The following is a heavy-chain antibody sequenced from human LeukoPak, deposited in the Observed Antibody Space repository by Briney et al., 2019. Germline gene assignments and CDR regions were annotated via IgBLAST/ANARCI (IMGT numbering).Heavy chain of an antibody. CDR1: GYTFTSYA. CDR2: INAGNGNT. CDR3: ARWGRWLQSFDY. Sequence: ASVKVSCKASGYTFTSYAMHWVRQAPGQRLEWMGWINAGNGNTKYSQKFQGRVTITRDTSASTAYMELSSLRSEGTAVYYCARWGRWLQSFDYWGQGTLVTVSS. V-gene: IGHV1-3*01. D-gene: IGHD5-24*01. J-gene: IGHJ4*02.